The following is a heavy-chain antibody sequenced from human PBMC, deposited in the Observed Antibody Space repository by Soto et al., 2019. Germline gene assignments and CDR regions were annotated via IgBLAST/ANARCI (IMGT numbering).Heavy chain of an antibody. Sequence: SVKVSCKASGGTFSSYAISWVRQAPGQGLEWMGGIIPIFGTANYAQKFQGRVTITADKSTRTAYMELSSLRSEDTAVYYCASETYSNAFDYWGQGTLVTVSS. J-gene: IGHJ4*02. CDR1: GGTFSSYA. D-gene: IGHD4-4*01. CDR3: ASETYSNAFDY. CDR2: IIPIFGTA. V-gene: IGHV1-69*06.